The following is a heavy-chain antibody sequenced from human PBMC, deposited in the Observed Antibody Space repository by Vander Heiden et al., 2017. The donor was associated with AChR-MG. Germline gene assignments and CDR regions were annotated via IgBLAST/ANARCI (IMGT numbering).Heavy chain of an antibody. V-gene: IGHV2-5*02. CDR2: IYWDDDK. J-gene: IGHJ6*02. CDR1: GFSRSTSGVG. CDR3: AHRSQYYCGMDV. Sequence: QITLKESGSTLVKPTQTPTLTCTFSGFSRSTSGVGVGWIRQPPGKALEWLALIYWDDDKRYSPSLKSRLTITKDTSKNQVVLTMTNMDPVDTATYYCAHRSQYYCGMDVWCQGTTVTVSS.